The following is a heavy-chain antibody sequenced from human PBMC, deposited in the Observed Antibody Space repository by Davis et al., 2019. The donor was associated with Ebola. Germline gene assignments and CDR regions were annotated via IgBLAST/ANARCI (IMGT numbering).Heavy chain of an antibody. CDR1: GFTFSSYW. D-gene: IGHD3-22*01. Sequence: GESLKISCAASGFTFSSYWMSWVRQAPGKGLEWVANIKQDGSEKYYVDSVKGRFTISRDNAKNSLYLQMNSLRDEDTAVYYCARVGYYYDSSGYYSGAFDIWGQGTMVTVSS. CDR3: ARVGYYYDSSGYYSGAFDI. V-gene: IGHV3-7*01. CDR2: IKQDGSEK. J-gene: IGHJ3*02.